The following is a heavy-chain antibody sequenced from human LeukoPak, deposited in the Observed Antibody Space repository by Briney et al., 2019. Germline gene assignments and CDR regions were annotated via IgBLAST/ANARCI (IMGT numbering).Heavy chain of an antibody. CDR3: ARGCGGTPGCYIIDN. Sequence: PGRSLTLSCDVSGFTFRSHGMHWVRQAPGTGLEWVAVIWSDGSYKYYADFVKGRFTVSRDNSKNTLYLKMDSLRAEDTAVYYCARGCGGTPGCYIIDNWGQGMLVTVSS. J-gene: IGHJ4*02. V-gene: IGHV3-33*01. D-gene: IGHD2-21*01. CDR2: IWSDGSYK. CDR1: GFTFRSHG.